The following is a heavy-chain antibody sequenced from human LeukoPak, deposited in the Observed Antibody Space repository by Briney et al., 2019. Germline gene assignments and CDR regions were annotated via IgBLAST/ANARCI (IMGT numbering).Heavy chain of an antibody. CDR2: IRYDGTSE. Sequence: GGSLRLSCGASGFTFNNYGMLWVRQAPGKGLDWVAFIRYDGTSEYYADSVKGRFTISRDNSKNTLYLQMNSLRAEDTAVYYCASIRHGYWGQGTLVTVSS. CDR3: ASIRHGY. V-gene: IGHV3-30*02. D-gene: IGHD1-1*01. CDR1: GFTFNNYG. J-gene: IGHJ4*02.